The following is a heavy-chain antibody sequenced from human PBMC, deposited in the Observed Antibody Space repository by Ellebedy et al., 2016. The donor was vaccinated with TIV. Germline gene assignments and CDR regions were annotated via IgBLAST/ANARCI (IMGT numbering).Heavy chain of an antibody. V-gene: IGHV4-59*08. CDR2: VYYNGNT. J-gene: IGHJ4*02. Sequence: MPSETLSLTCTVSGGSISSYYWTWIRQPPGKGLEWIGYVYYNGNTNYNPSLKTRVSISIDTSKNQFSLKLTSVTAADTAVYYCARHGGAPPDWGQGTLVTVSS. CDR1: GGSISSYY. D-gene: IGHD3-16*01. CDR3: ARHGGAPPD.